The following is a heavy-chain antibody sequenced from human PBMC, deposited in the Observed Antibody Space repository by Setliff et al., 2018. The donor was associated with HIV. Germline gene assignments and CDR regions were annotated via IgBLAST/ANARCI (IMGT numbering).Heavy chain of an antibody. CDR1: GGSISSHY. J-gene: IGHJ5*02. Sequence: SETLSLTCTVPGGSISSHYWSWIRQPPGKGLEWIGYMDYSGSTTYNASLKSRVTISVDTSKNQFSLKLRSVTAADTAVYYCARVFIYKWNYRWFDPWGQGTLVTVSS. V-gene: IGHV4-59*11. CDR3: ARVFIYKWNYRWFDP. D-gene: IGHD1-7*01. CDR2: MDYSGST.